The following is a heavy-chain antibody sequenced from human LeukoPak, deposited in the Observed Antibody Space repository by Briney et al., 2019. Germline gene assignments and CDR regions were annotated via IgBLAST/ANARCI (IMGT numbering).Heavy chain of an antibody. CDR3: ARDFAWAFDI. CDR2: IYYSGST. V-gene: IGHV4-59*01. Sequence: SETLSLTCTVSGGSISSYYWSWIRQPPGKGLEWIGYIYYSGSTNYNPSLKSRVTISVDTSKNQFSLKLSSVTAADTAVYYCARDFAWAFDIWGQGTMVTVSS. J-gene: IGHJ3*02. CDR1: GGSISSYY.